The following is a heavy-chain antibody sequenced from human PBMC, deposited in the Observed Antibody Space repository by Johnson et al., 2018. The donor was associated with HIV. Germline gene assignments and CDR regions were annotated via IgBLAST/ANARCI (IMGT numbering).Heavy chain of an antibody. J-gene: IGHJ3*02. Sequence: VQLVESGGGLVQPGGSLRLSCAASGFTFDDYGMNWVRQAPGKGLEWVSGINWNGGSTGYADSVKGRFTISRDNAKNSLYLQMNSLRAEDTAVYYCARGWDSSSSAFDIWGQGTMVTVSS. CDR3: ARGWDSSSSAFDI. CDR2: INWNGGST. CDR1: GFTFDDYG. V-gene: IGHV3-20*04. D-gene: IGHD6-6*01.